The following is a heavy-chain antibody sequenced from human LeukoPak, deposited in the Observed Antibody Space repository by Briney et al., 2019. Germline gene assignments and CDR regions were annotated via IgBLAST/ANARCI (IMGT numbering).Heavy chain of an antibody. Sequence: GSLRLSCAASGFAFSSYSMNWVRQPPGKGLEWIGEINHSGSTNYNPSLKSRVTISVDTSKNQFSLKLSSVTAADTAVYYCARVRVLLAGRGYSYGYGPTYFDYWGQGTLVTVSS. CDR2: INHSGST. CDR3: ARVRVLLAGRGYSYGYGPTYFDY. V-gene: IGHV4-34*01. CDR1: GFAFSSYS. D-gene: IGHD5-18*01. J-gene: IGHJ4*02.